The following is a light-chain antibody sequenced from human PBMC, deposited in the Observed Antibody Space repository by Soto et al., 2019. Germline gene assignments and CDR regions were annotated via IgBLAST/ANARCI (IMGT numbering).Light chain of an antibody. CDR2: KAS. J-gene: IGKJ1*01. CDR3: QHYNSYSEA. CDR1: QTISSW. Sequence: DIQMTQSPSTLSGSVGDRVTITCRASQTISSWLAWYQQKPGKASKLLIYKASTLKSGVPSRFSGRGSGTEFTRTIRSLQPDDFATYCCQHYNSYSEAFGQGTKVEL. V-gene: IGKV1-5*03.